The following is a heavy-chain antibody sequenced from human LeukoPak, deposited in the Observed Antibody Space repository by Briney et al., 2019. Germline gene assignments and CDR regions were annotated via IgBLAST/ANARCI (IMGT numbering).Heavy chain of an antibody. CDR2: ISSSGSAI. V-gene: IGHV3-48*03. Sequence: GGSLRPSCAASGFTFSSYEMNWVRQAPGKGLEWVSYISSSGSAIYYADSVKGRFTISRDNAKNSLYLQMNSLRAEDTAVYYCARDSSPIDYWGQGTLVTVSS. D-gene: IGHD6-13*01. J-gene: IGHJ4*02. CDR1: GFTFSSYE. CDR3: ARDSSPIDY.